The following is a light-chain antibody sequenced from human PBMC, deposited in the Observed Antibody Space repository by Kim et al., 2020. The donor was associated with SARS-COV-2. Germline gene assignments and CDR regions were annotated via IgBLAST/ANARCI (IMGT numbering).Light chain of an antibody. CDR1: SSNIGASDD. V-gene: IGLV1-40*01. J-gene: IGLJ3*02. Sequence: RVTISCTGSSSNIGASDDVHWYQQLPGTAPKVLIFGNNNRPSGVPDRFSGSKSGTSASLAITGLQAEDEADYYCQSYDSSRSGWVFGGGTKLTVL. CDR3: QSYDSSRSGWV. CDR2: GNN.